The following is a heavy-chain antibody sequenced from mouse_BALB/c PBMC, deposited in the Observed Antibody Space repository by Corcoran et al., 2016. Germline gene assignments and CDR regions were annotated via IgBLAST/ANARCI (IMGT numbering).Heavy chain of an antibody. Sequence: EVQLQQSGAELVKPGASVKLSCTASGFNINDTYMHWVKQRPEQGLEWNGRVDPANGNTKYDPKFQGKATITADTASNTACLQLSSLTSEDTAVYYCARSGTAAYWGQGTLVTVSA. J-gene: IGHJ3*01. CDR2: VDPANGNT. CDR1: GFNINDTY. V-gene: IGHV14-3*02. D-gene: IGHD3-3*01. CDR3: ARSGTAAY.